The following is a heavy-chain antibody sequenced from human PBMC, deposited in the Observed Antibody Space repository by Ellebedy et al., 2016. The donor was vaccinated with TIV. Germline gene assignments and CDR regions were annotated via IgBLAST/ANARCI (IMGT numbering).Heavy chain of an antibody. CDR3: ARPSDWNDEYFHY. CDR2: IYPTDSDT. J-gene: IGHJ4*02. Sequence: GESLKISCKASGYTFTNYWIGSVRQMPGKGLEWMGIIYPTDSDTRYSPSFQGQVTISADKSISTAYLQWNSLKASDTAMFYCARPSDWNDEYFHYWGQGTLVTVSS. CDR1: GYTFTNYW. V-gene: IGHV5-51*01. D-gene: IGHD1-1*01.